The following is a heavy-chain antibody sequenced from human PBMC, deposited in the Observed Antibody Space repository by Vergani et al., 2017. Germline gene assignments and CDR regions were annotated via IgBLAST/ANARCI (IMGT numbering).Heavy chain of an antibody. Sequence: QVQLQESGPGLVKPSETLSLTCTVSNDSVSNTFYYWGWIRQTPGKGLEWIGSIYYSGSTYYNPSLESRVTMSVDTSKSQFSLKLSSVTAGDTAVYFCARVGHLVAVTGEGPSLDLWGRGTLVTVSS. V-gene: IGHV4-39*07. CDR1: NDSVSNTFYY. J-gene: IGHJ2*01. D-gene: IGHD2-21*02. CDR2: IYYSGST. CDR3: ARVGHLVAVTGEGPSLDL.